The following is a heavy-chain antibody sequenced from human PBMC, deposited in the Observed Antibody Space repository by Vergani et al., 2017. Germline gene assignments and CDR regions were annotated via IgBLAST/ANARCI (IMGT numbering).Heavy chain of an antibody. D-gene: IGHD2-15*01. J-gene: IGHJ5*02. Sequence: QVQLAPPPPGLVKPSETLSLTCTVSGGSISSHYWSWIRQPPGKGLEWIGYIYYSGSTNYNPSLKSRVTISVDTSKNQFSLKLSSVTAADTAVYYCARLSKRLYFWFDPWGQGTLVTVSS. V-gene: IGHV4-59*08. CDR2: IYYSGST. CDR3: ARLSKRLYFWFDP. CDR1: GGSISSHY.